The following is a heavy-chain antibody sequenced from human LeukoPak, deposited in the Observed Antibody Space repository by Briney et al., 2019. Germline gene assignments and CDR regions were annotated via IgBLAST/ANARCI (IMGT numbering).Heavy chain of an antibody. D-gene: IGHD5-18*01. CDR1: GYSFTSYW. CDR3: ARAGQEWIQLWSDAFDI. V-gene: IGHV1-2*02. J-gene: IGHJ3*02. Sequence: GESLKISCKGSGYSFTSYWIGWVRQMPGKGLEWMGWINPNSGGTNYAQKFQGRVTMTRDTSISTAYMELSRLRSDDTAVYYCARAGQEWIQLWSDAFDIWGQGTMVTVSS. CDR2: INPNSGGT.